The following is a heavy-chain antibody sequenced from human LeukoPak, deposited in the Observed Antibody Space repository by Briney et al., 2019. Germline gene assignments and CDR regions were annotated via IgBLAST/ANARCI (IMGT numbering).Heavy chain of an antibody. CDR2: IYYSGST. CDR1: GGSISSYY. V-gene: IGHV4-59*08. J-gene: IGHJ4*02. Sequence: SETLSLTCTVSGGSISSYYWSWIRQPPGKGLEWIGYIYYSGSTNYNPSLKSRVTISVDTSKNQFSLKLSSVTAEDTAVYYCTRHKVVGATAGFDYWGQGTLVTVSS. D-gene: IGHD1-26*01. CDR3: TRHKVVGATAGFDY.